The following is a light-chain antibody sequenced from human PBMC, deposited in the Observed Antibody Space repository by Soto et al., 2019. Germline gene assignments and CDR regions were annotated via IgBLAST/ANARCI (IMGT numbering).Light chain of an antibody. Sequence: QAVVTQPPSASGTRGQRVTISCSGSSSNIGANPVNWYQQLPGTAPKLLIYNNDQRPSGVPDRFSASKSGTSASLAISGLRSEDEADYYCEAWIDSLYGALFGGGTKLTVL. CDR3: EAWIDSLYGAL. J-gene: IGLJ2*01. CDR1: SSNIGANP. V-gene: IGLV1-44*01. CDR2: NND.